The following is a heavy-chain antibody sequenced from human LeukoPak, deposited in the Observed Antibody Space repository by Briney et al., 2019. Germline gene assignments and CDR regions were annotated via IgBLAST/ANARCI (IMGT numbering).Heavy chain of an antibody. CDR2: INHSGST. Sequence: KPSETLSLTCAVYGGSFSGYYWSWIRQPPGKGLEWIGEINHSGSTNYNPSLKSRVTISVDTSKNQFSLKLSSVTAADTAVYYCARTGLAVLATTTYYFDYWGQGTLVTVPS. CDR3: ARTGLAVLATTTYYFDY. CDR1: GGSFSGYY. V-gene: IGHV4-34*01. D-gene: IGHD5-24*01. J-gene: IGHJ4*02.